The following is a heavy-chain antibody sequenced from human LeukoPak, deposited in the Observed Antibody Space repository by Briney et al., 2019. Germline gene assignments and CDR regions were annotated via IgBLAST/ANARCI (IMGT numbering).Heavy chain of an antibody. CDR3: ARISPNWGYPLDS. CDR2: IYASGYT. V-gene: IGHV4-61*02. CDR1: GGSISGGIYS. Sequence: SETLSLTCTVSGGSISGGIYSWSWIRQPAGKGLECIGRIYASGYTNYNPSLVSRVTISVDTSKNQFSLNLASVTAADTAVYYCARISPNWGYPLDSWGQGTLVTVSS. J-gene: IGHJ4*02. D-gene: IGHD7-27*01.